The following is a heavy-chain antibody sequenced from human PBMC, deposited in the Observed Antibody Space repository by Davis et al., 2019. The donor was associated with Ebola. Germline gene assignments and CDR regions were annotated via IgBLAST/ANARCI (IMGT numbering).Heavy chain of an antibody. D-gene: IGHD4-17*01. J-gene: IGHJ5*02. V-gene: IGHV4-30-4*01. CDR3: ARQMTTVTTCDWFDP. CDR1: GGSISSGDYF. CDR2: IYYSGST. Sequence: LRLSCTVSGGSISSGDYFLSWIRQPPGKGLEWIGYIYYSGSTYYNPSLKRRVTISVDTSKNQFSLKLSSVTAADTAVYYCARQMTTVTTCDWFDPWGQGTLVTVSS.